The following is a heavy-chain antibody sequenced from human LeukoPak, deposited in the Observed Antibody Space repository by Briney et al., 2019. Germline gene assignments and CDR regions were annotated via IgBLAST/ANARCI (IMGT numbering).Heavy chain of an antibody. CDR1: GGSFSGYY. V-gene: IGHV4-34*01. CDR3: ARARISYYYGSGSGRRWFDP. CDR2: INHSGST. D-gene: IGHD3-10*01. Sequence: PSETLSLTYAVYGGSFSGYYWSWIRQPPGKGLEWIGEINHSGSTNYNPSLKSRVTISVDASKNQFSLKLSSVTAADTAVYYCARARISYYYGSGSGRRWFDPWGQGTLVTVSS. J-gene: IGHJ5*02.